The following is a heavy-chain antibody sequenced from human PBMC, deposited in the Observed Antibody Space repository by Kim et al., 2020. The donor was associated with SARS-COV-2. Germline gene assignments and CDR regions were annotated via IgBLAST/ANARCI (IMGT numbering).Heavy chain of an antibody. J-gene: IGHJ4*02. V-gene: IGHV3-11*01. CDR2: ISSSGSTI. CDR1: GFTFSDYY. Sequence: GGSLRLSCAASGFTFSDYYMSWIRQAPGKGLEWVSYISSSGSTIYYADSVKGRFTISRDNAKNSLYLQMNSLRAEDTAVYYCARRSAFVLLVYAIPHFDYWGQGTLVTVSS. CDR3: ARRSAFVLLVYAIPHFDY. D-gene: IGHD2-8*01.